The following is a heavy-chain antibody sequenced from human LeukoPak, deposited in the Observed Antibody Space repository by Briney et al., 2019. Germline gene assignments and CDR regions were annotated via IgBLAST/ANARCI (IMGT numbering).Heavy chain of an antibody. D-gene: IGHD5-18*01. Sequence: AGGSLRLSCAASGFTFSSYGMHWVRQAPGKELEWVAVISYDGSNKYYADSVKGRFTISRDNSKNTLYLQMNSLRAEDTAVYYCAKDRPGYSYGLFDYWGQGTLVTVSS. CDR3: AKDRPGYSYGLFDY. V-gene: IGHV3-30*18. J-gene: IGHJ4*02. CDR2: ISYDGSNK. CDR1: GFTFSSYG.